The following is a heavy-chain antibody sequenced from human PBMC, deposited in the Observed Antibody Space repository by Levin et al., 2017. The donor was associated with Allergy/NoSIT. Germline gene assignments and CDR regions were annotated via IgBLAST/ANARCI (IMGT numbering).Heavy chain of an antibody. CDR2: ISGSASSA. D-gene: IGHD2-8*02. Sequence: GESLKISCAASGFTFSTYAMTWVRQAPGKGLEWVSVISGSASSAYYADSVKGRFTISRDNSKSTLYLQMNSLRAEDTAIYFCAKLTHCTGAVCALDLWGQGALVTVSS. J-gene: IGHJ4*02. CDR1: GFTFSTYA. CDR3: AKLTHCTGAVCALDL. V-gene: IGHV3-23*01.